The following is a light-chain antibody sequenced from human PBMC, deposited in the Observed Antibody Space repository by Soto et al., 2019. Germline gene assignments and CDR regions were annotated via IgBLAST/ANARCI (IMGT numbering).Light chain of an antibody. CDR2: DVT. Sequence: QSALTQPASVSGSPGQSITISCTGTSSDVGGFNYVSWYQQHPGKAPKRMIYDVTNRPSGVSYRFSGSKSGNTASLTISGLQAEDEDDYYCNSYTSSSTYVFGTGTKLTVL. V-gene: IGLV2-14*03. CDR3: NSYTSSSTYV. CDR1: SSDVGGFNY. J-gene: IGLJ1*01.